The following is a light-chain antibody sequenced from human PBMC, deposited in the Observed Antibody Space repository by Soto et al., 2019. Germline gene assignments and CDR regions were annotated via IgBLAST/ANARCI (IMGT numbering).Light chain of an antibody. CDR1: QSISRY. CDR3: KQSYSTFT. V-gene: IGKV1-39*01. Sequence: DIQMTQSPSSLSASVGDRVTITCRTSQSISRYLNWYQQKPGKAPNLLIYAASSLQSGVPSRFSGSGSGTEFTLTISSLQPEDFAKYYCKQSYSTFTFGGGTKGDI. J-gene: IGKJ4*01. CDR2: AAS.